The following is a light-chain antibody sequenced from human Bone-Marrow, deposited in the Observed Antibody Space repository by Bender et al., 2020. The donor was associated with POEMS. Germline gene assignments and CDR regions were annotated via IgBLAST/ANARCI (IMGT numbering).Light chain of an antibody. CDR2: GDN. J-gene: IGLJ1*01. CDR1: SSNFGSNY. V-gene: IGLV1-40*01. Sequence: QSVLTQPPSASGTPGQTVTISCSGSSSNFGSNYVHWYQQLPGTAPKLLIYGDNNRPSGIPDRFSVSKSGTSASLAITGLQAEDEADYYCQSYDSSLNGAYVFGTGTKVTVL. CDR3: QSYDSSLNGAYV.